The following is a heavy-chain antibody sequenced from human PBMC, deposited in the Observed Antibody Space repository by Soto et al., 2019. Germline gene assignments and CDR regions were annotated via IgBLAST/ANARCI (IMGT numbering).Heavy chain of an antibody. CDR2: IAYDGRNK. CDR1: GFTFSPYY. V-gene: IGHV3-30*04. D-gene: IGHD1-1*01. Sequence: GGSLRLSCAASGFTFSPYYMHWVRQAPGKGLEWVAVIAYDGRNKYYADSVKGRFTISRDNSKNTLYLQMNSLRIEDTAVYYCARELERVFDYWGQGTQVTVSS. CDR3: ARELERVFDY. J-gene: IGHJ4*02.